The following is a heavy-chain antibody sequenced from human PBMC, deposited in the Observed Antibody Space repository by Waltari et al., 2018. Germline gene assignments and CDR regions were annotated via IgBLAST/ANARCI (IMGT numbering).Heavy chain of an antibody. V-gene: IGHV1-69*05. D-gene: IGHD5-18*01. CDR1: GGTFSSYA. Sequence: QVQLVQSGAEVKKPGSSVKVSCKASGGTFSSYAISWVRQAPGQGLEWMGGIIPIFGTANYAQKFQGRVTITTDESTSTAYMELSSLRSEDTAVYYCVRLHGGYGLNYYGMDVWGQGTTVTVSS. CDR2: IIPIFGTA. CDR3: VRLHGGYGLNYYGMDV. J-gene: IGHJ6*02.